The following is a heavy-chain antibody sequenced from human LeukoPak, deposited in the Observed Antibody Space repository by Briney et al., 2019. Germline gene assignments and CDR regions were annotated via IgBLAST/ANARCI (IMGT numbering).Heavy chain of an antibody. Sequence: GGSLRLSCAASGFTFSSYAMSWVRQAPGKGLEWVANIKQDGGAKNYVDSVKGRFTISRDNAKNSLYLQMNNLRVEDTAVYYCARERVTTTSFDYWGQGVLVTVSS. J-gene: IGHJ4*02. CDR1: GFTFSSYA. V-gene: IGHV3-7*01. CDR3: ARERVTTTSFDY. CDR2: IKQDGGAK. D-gene: IGHD2/OR15-2a*01.